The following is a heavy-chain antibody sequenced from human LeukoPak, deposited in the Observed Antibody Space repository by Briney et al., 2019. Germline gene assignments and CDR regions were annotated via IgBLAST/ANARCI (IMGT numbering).Heavy chain of an antibody. J-gene: IGHJ6*02. CDR3: ARVTGHNYGGYYYYYGMDV. Sequence: PSETLSLTCTVSGGSISSYYWSWIRQPAGKGLEWIGRIYTSGSTNYNPSLKSRVTMSVDTSKNQFSLKLSSVTAADTAVYYCARVTGHNYGGYYYYYGMDVWGQGTTVTVSS. CDR2: IYTSGST. CDR1: GGSISSYY. V-gene: IGHV4-4*07. D-gene: IGHD4-11*01.